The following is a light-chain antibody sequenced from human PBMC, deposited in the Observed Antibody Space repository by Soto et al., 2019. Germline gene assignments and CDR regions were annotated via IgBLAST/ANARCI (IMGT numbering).Light chain of an antibody. CDR2: GAS. J-gene: IGKJ3*01. CDR3: QKYNSAPFT. V-gene: IGKV1-27*01. Sequence: DIQMTQSPSSLSASVGDRVTITCRATQGISSYLAWYQQKPGTIPKLLIYGASSLISGVPSRFSGSGAGTDCTLTLSSLQPDDVATYYWQKYNSAPFTFGPGTKVDIK. CDR1: QGISSY.